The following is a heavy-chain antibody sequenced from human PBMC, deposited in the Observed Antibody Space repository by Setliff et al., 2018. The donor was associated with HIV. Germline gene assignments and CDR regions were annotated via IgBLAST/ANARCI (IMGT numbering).Heavy chain of an antibody. Sequence: SETLSLTCAVYGGSFSGYYWSWIRQPPGKGLEWIGEINHDRTTNYNPSLKSRVTISVDTSKNQFSLKLSSVTAADTAVYYCATGPVCYHDWGQGTLVTVSS. D-gene: IGHD2-8*01. CDR3: ATGPVCYHD. V-gene: IGHV4-34*01. CDR1: GGSFSGYY. CDR2: INHDRTT. J-gene: IGHJ4*02.